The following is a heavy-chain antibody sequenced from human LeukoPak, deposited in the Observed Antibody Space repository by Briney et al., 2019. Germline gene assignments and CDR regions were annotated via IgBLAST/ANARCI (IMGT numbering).Heavy chain of an antibody. V-gene: IGHV4-38-2*02. CDR2: IYHSGST. CDR1: GYSISSGYY. Sequence: SETLSLTCTVSGYSISSGYYWGWIRQPPGKGLEWIGSIYHSGSTYYNPSLKSRVTISVDTSKNQFSLKLSSVTAADTAVYYCASPRGYSYGFDYWGQGTLVTVSS. J-gene: IGHJ4*02. CDR3: ASPRGYSYGFDY. D-gene: IGHD5-18*01.